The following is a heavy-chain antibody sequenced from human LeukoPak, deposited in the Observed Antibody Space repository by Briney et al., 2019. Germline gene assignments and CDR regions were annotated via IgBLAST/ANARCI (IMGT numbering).Heavy chain of an antibody. CDR2: IWFDGSNK. Sequence: GGSLRLSCAASGFTFSNYDMHWVRQAPGKGLEWVAVIWFDGSNKFYTDSVKGRFTISRDNVKNSLFLQMNSLSDEDTAVYYCARDFLTRYFDYWGQGTLVTVSS. J-gene: IGHJ4*02. CDR1: GFTFSNYD. D-gene: IGHD3-9*01. CDR3: ARDFLTRYFDY. V-gene: IGHV3-33*01.